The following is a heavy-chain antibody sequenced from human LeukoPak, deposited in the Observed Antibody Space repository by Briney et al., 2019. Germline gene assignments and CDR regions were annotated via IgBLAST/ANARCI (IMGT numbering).Heavy chain of an antibody. Sequence: SETLSLTCTVSGGSISTNSYYWSWIRQPPGKGLEWIGYIYYSGSTNYNSSLKSRVTISVETSKNQFYLKLSSVSAADTAVYYCARGGWYVDYWGQGTLVTVSS. CDR2: IYYSGST. CDR3: ARGGWYVDY. V-gene: IGHV4-61*01. D-gene: IGHD6-19*01. CDR1: GGSISTNSYY. J-gene: IGHJ4*02.